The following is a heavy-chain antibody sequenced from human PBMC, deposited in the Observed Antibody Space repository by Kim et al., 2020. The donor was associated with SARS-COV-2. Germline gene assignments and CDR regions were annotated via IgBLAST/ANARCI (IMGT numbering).Heavy chain of an antibody. J-gene: IGHJ4*02. Sequence: SVHRRFTISSDIDQNTLYLQMNSLRAEDTAVYYCASASVSYYYFDTWGQGALVTVSS. V-gene: IGHV3-74*01. CDR3: ASASVSYYYFDT. D-gene: IGHD1-26*01.